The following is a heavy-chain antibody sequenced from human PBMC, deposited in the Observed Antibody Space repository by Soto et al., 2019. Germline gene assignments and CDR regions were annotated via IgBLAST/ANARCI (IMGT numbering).Heavy chain of an antibody. CDR1: GFTFKESA. J-gene: IGHJ4*02. CDR3: AKGPGSGWAWYFDN. D-gene: IGHD6-19*01. CDR2: ISDTGAST. V-gene: IGHV3-23*01. Sequence: GGSLRLSCAASGFTFKESAMNWVRQAPGKGLEWVASISDTGASTWYAESVRGRLSISRDNSKNTHYLQMNSLRGEDTAVYYCAKGPGSGWAWYFDNWGQGTLVTVSS.